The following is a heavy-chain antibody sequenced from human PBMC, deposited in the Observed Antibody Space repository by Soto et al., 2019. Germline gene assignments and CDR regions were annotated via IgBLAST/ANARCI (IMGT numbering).Heavy chain of an antibody. D-gene: IGHD3-22*01. CDR3: ASPGYDSSGYLEL. CDR1: GFTFSSYS. CDR2: ISSSSSTI. V-gene: IGHV3-48*02. J-gene: IGHJ4*02. Sequence: EVQLVESGGGLVQPGGSLRLSCAASGFTFSSYSMNWVRQAPGKGLEWVSYISSSSSTIYYADSVKGRFTISRDNAKNSLYLQVNSLRDEDTAVYYCASPGYDSSGYLELWGQGTLVTVSS.